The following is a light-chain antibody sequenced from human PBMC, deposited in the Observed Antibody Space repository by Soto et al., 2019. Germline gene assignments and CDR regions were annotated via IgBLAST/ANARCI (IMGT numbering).Light chain of an antibody. Sequence: EIVLTQSPGTLSLSPGERATLSCRARQSVSSSYLAWYQQKPGQAPRLLIYGASSRATGIPDRFSGSGSGTDFTLTISRPEPEDFAVYYCQQYGSSRTFGQGTKVDIK. J-gene: IGKJ1*01. CDR2: GAS. CDR3: QQYGSSRT. CDR1: QSVSSSY. V-gene: IGKV3-20*01.